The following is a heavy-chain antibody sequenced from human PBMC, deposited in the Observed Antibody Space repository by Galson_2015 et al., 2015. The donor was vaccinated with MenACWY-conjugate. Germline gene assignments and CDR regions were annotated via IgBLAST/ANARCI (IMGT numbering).Heavy chain of an antibody. CDR3: ARRVYDILTGYYHDAFDI. CDR1: GFTFSSYW. V-gene: IGHV3-7*03. CDR2: IKQDGSEE. Sequence: SLRLSCAASGFTFSSYWISWGRQAPGEGLEWVANIKQDGSEEYYVDSVKGRFTISRDDAKNSLYLQMNSLRAEDTAVYYCARRVYDILTGYYHDAFDIWGQGTLVTVSS. D-gene: IGHD3-9*01. J-gene: IGHJ3*02.